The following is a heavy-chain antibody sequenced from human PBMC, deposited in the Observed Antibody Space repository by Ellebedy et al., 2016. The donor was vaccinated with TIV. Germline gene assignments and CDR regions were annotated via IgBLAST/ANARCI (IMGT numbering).Heavy chain of an antibody. Sequence: GGSLRLSXAASGFTFSSYDMHWVRQATGKGLEWVSAIGTAGDTYYPGSVKGRFTISRENAKNSLYLQMNSLRAGDTAVYYCARADVRRRGMDVWGKGTTVTVSS. CDR1: GFTFSSYD. V-gene: IGHV3-13*01. CDR3: ARADVRRRGMDV. D-gene: IGHD3-10*01. J-gene: IGHJ6*03. CDR2: IGTAGDT.